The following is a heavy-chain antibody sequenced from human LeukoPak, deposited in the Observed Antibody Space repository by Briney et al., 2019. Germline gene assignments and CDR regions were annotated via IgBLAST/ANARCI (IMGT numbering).Heavy chain of an antibody. CDR2: IYYSGST. Sequence: SETLSLTCTVSGGSISSSSYYWGWIRQPPGKGLEWLGSIYYSGSTYYNPSLKSRVTISVDTSKNQFSLKLSSVTAADTAVYYCARQLDILTGYYLGGYFDYWGQGTLVTVSS. CDR3: ARQLDILTGYYLGGYFDY. J-gene: IGHJ4*02. V-gene: IGHV4-39*01. D-gene: IGHD3-9*01. CDR1: GGSISSSSYY.